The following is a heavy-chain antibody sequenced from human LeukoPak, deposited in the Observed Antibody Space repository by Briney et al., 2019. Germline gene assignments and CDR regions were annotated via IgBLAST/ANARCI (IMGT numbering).Heavy chain of an antibody. CDR2: ISDSGGST. V-gene: IGHV3-23*01. D-gene: IGHD3-16*01. CDR3: AKTLWGLTLLSSDY. Sequence: GGSLRLSCAASGFTFTSYTMTWVRQAPGKGLEWVSGISDSGGSTHYADSVKGRFTISRDNSKNTLYLHMNSLRLEDTAVYWCAKTLWGLTLLSSDYWGQGTLVTVSS. CDR1: GFTFTSYT. J-gene: IGHJ4*02.